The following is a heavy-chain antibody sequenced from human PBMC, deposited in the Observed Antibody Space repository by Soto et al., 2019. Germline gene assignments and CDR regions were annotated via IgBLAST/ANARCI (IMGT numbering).Heavy chain of an antibody. V-gene: IGHV3-23*01. J-gene: IGHJ4*02. CDR1: GFTFSSYA. CDR2: ISGSGGTA. Sequence: EVQLLESGGGSVQPGGSLRLSCAASGFTFSSYAMHWVRQPPGKGLEWVSSISGSGGTAYYADSVKGRFSISRDSLVNSIYLQNNSLRAEDTAVYYCAKGRGQDWKFDYWGQGTLVTVSP. D-gene: IGHD1-1*01. CDR3: AKGRGQDWKFDY.